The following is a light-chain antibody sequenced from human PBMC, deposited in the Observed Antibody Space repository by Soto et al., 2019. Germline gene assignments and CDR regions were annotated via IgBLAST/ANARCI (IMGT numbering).Light chain of an antibody. CDR2: WAT. V-gene: IGKV4-1*01. CDR1: PSVFSNSKNRNH. J-gene: IGKJ4*01. Sequence: PSVFSNSKNRNHLSWYQQKPGQPPKLLIYWATTRESGVPDRFSGSGSGTDFTLTVSGLQAEDVAIYYCHQYFRSPLTFGGGTKVDIK. CDR3: HQYFRSPLT.